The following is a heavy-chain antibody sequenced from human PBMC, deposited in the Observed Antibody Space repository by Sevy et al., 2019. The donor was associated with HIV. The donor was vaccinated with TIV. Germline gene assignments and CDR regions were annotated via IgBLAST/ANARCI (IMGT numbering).Heavy chain of an antibody. V-gene: IGHV3-7*03. Sequence: GGSLRLSCAASGFSFSWYWMSWVRQTPEKGLEWVANIKQDGSEKNYVDSVKGRFIISRDNAKNSLYLQMNSLRVEDMAVYYCASKGGSRPNYAFDSWGQGTMVTVSS. CDR2: IKQDGSEK. D-gene: IGHD3-10*01. J-gene: IGHJ3*01. CDR1: GFSFSWYW. CDR3: ASKGGSRPNYAFDS.